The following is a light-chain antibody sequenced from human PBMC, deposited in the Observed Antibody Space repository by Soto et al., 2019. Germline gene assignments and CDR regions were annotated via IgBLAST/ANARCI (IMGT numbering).Light chain of an antibody. V-gene: IGKV1-17*01. CDR1: QNVDSY. Sequence: DIQVTQSPSSLSASVGDRVTITCLTSQNVDSYLSWYQQRSGEAPKRLIYAASKLQSGVPSRFSGSGSGTEFTLTISSLQTDDFATYYCQQYSSYSTFGQGTKVDI. CDR2: AAS. J-gene: IGKJ1*01. CDR3: QQYSSYST.